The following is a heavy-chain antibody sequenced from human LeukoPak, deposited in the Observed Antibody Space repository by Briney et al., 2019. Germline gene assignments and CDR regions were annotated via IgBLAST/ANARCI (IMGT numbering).Heavy chain of an antibody. CDR2: ISGSGGST. CDR3: AKGRAMVTSFFDY. J-gene: IGHJ4*02. V-gene: IGHV3-23*01. CDR1: GFTFSSYA. Sequence: GGSLRLSCAASGFTFSSYAMSWVRQAPGKGLEWASAISGSGGSTYYADSVKGRFTISRDNSKNTLYLQMNSLRAEDTAVYYCAKGRAMVTSFFDYWGQGTLVTVSS. D-gene: IGHD5-18*01.